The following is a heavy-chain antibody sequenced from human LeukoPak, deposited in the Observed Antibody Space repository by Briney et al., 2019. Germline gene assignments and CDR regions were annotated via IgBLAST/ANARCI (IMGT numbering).Heavy chain of an antibody. Sequence: GASVKVSCKASGYTFNGYYIHWVRQAPGQGLEWMGWIDPSSGDTNYAQKFQGRVTMTRDTSISTAYMELSRLRSDDTAVFYCATSSGWKSNIDYWGQGTLVTVSS. CDR2: IDPSSGDT. V-gene: IGHV1-2*02. CDR1: GYTFNGYY. J-gene: IGHJ4*02. CDR3: ATSSGWKSNIDY. D-gene: IGHD6-19*01.